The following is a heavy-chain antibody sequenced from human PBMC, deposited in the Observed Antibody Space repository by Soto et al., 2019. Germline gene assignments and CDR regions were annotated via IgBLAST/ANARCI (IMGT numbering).Heavy chain of an antibody. CDR1: GGSISSDY. D-gene: IGHD3-22*01. CDR3: ARDMGYYDSSGYFDY. J-gene: IGHJ4*02. V-gene: IGHV4-59*01. Sequence: SETLSRTCPVSGGSISSDYWSWIQQPPGKGLGLIGYIYYSGSTNYNPSLKSRVTISVDTSKNQFSLKLSSVTAADTAVYYCARDMGYYDSSGYFDYWGQGTLVTVSS. CDR2: IYYSGST.